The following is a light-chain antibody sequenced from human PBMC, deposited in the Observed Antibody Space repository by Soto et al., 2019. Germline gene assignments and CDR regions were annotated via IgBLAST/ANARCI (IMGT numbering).Light chain of an antibody. J-gene: IGKJ4*01. V-gene: IGKV3-15*01. Sequence: VMTQSPATLSVSPGERATLSCRASQSLASNLAWYQHKPGQAPRLLIYGASTRATGIPARFSGSESGTEFTLTINSLQSGDIAVYYCQQYYKWPLTFGGGTKVEIK. CDR1: QSLASN. CDR2: GAS. CDR3: QQYYKWPLT.